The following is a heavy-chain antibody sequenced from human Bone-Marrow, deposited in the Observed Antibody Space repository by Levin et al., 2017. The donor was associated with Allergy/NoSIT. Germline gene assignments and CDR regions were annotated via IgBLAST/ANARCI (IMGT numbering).Heavy chain of an antibody. CDR2: VSGSGGRT. J-gene: IGHJ5*02. V-gene: IGHV3-23*01. Sequence: GESLKISCAASEFTFNTYVMSWVRQAPGKGLEWVSSVSGSGGRTDYADSVRGRFTISRDNSKNTIYLQMNSLRDEDTAVYYCAKVSSGWYWGWFDPWGQGTLVIVSS. CDR3: AKVSSGWYWGWFDP. D-gene: IGHD6-19*01. CDR1: EFTFNTYV.